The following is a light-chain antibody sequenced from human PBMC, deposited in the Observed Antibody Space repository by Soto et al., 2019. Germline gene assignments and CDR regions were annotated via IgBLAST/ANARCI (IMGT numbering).Light chain of an antibody. CDR1: STVVGGYKY. CDR3: LSYTSSDTYV. V-gene: IGLV2-14*01. J-gene: IGLJ1*01. CDR2: DVT. Sequence: QSVVAQPASLSWAPRQSVTLSRTGNSTVVGGYKYVSWYQQHPGKAPKFMIYDVTSRPSGISNRFSGSKSGNTAFLIISGLQAEDEADYYCLSYTSSDTYVFGTGTKVTVL.